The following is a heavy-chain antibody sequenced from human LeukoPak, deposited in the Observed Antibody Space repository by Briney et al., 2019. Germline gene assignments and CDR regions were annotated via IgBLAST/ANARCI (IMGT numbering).Heavy chain of an antibody. CDR1: GGTFSSYA. D-gene: IGHD5-24*01. CDR2: IIPILGIA. Sequence: SVKVSCKASGGTFSSYAISWVRQAPGQGLEWMGRIIPILGIANYAQKFQGRVTITADKSTSTAYMELSSLRSEDTAVYYCARRDGYNRLDYWGQGTLVTVSS. V-gene: IGHV1-69*04. J-gene: IGHJ4*02. CDR3: ARRDGYNRLDY.